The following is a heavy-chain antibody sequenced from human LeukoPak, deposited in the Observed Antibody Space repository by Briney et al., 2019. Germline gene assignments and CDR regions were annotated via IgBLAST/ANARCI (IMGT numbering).Heavy chain of an antibody. CDR1: GGTFSSYA. J-gene: IGHJ4*02. D-gene: IGHD6-6*01. CDR3: AREGDRYSSSSFDY. Sequence: ASVKVSCRASGGTFSSYAISWVRQAPGQGLEWMGGIIPIFGTANYAQKFQGRVTITADESTSTAYMELSSLRSEDTAVYYCAREGDRYSSSSFDYWGQGTLVTVSS. CDR2: IIPIFGTA. V-gene: IGHV1-69*01.